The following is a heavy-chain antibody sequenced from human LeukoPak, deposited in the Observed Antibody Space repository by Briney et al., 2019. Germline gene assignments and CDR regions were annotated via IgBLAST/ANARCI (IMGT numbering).Heavy chain of an antibody. CDR2: ISNSGDRT. V-gene: IGHV3-23*01. D-gene: IGHD1-7*01. J-gene: IGHJ4*02. CDR1: GFTFSTYA. Sequence: GASLRLSCAASGFTFSTYAMSWVRQAPGKGLEWVSTISNSGDRTYYADSVKGRFTISRDNSKNTLYLQMNSLRAEDTAVYYCAKTAWNYGAGFDYWGQGTLVTVSS. CDR3: AKTAWNYGAGFDY.